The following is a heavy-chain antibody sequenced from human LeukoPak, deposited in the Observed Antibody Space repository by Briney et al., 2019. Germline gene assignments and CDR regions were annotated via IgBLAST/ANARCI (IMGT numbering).Heavy chain of an antibody. J-gene: IGHJ6*04. V-gene: IGHV1-2*04. CDR2: INPNSGGT. Sequence: ASVKVSCKASGYTFTGYYMHGVRQAPGQGREWMGGINPNSGGTNYAQKFQGWVTTTRDTSIRTAYMELSRLRSDDTAVYYCARSLGYCSSTSCSAARGMDVWGKGTTVTVSS. CDR1: GYTFTGYY. CDR3: ARSLGYCSSTSCSAARGMDV. D-gene: IGHD2-2*01.